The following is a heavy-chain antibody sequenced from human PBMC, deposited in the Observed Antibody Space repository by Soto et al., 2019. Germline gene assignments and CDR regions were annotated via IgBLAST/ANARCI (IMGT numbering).Heavy chain of an antibody. J-gene: IGHJ5*02. CDR2: IHYSGSV. CDR3: ARQEGYCSSTSCLNWFDP. CDR1: GGSISSDHYH. Sequence: SETLSLTCTVSGGSISSDHYHWTWIRQTPGKGLEWIGYIHYSGSVYYNPSLQSRVTMSVDTSKNLFSLKLSSVTAADTAVYYCARQEGYCSSTSCLNWFDPWGQGTLVTVSS. V-gene: IGHV4-30-4*01. D-gene: IGHD2-2*01.